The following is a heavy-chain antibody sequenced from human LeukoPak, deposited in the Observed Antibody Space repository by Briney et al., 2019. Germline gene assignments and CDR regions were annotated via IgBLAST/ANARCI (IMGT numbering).Heavy chain of an antibody. CDR2: FEPEDGAT. CDR1: GYRLSAVS. CDR3: MIDYFDWASSRSGNYF. J-gene: IGHJ4*02. V-gene: IGHV1-24*01. Sequence: ASVEVSCKVSGYRLSAVSMHWVRQAPGKGLEWMGGFEPEDGATIYAERFQGRITMTEDTSTDTAYMDLSRLTSEDTAVYYCMIDYFDWASSRSGNYFWGQGTLVTVSS. D-gene: IGHD3-3*01.